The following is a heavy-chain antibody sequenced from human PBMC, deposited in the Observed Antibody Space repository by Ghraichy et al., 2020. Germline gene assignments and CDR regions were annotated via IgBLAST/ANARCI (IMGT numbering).Heavy chain of an antibody. CDR3: ARVQPQLTILRSYYFDY. V-gene: IGHV4-59*01. CDR2: IYYSGST. J-gene: IGHJ4*02. CDR1: GGSISSYY. D-gene: IGHD3-10*01. Sequence: SETLSLTCTVSGGSISSYYWSWIRQPPGKGLEWIGYIYYSGSTNYNPSLKSRVTISVDTSKNQFSLKLSSVTAADTAVYYCARVQPQLTILRSYYFDYWGQGTLVTVSS.